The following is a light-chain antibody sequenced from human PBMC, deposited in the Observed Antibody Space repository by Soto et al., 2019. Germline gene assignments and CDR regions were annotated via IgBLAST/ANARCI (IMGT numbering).Light chain of an antibody. CDR1: QSIGGW. CDR3: QHYHSYPYT. V-gene: IGKV1-5*01. J-gene: IGKJ2*01. CDR2: DAS. Sequence: MTQAPSTLSASVGDRVTITCRASQSIGGWLAWYQQRPGKAPRLLIYDASSVESGVPSRFSGGRSGTTFTLAISSLQPEDFATYYCQHYHSYPYTFGQGTKVDIK.